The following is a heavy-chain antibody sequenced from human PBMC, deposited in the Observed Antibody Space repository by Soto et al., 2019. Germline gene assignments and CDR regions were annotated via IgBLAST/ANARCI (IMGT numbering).Heavy chain of an antibody. J-gene: IGHJ4*02. Sequence: SGTXSLTCAFYGVSFIGYYLVWVRHPPGKGLEWIGEINHSGSTNYNPSLKSRVTISVDTSKNQFSLKLSSVTAADTAVYYCARGTGGRVWFGELFIDSFEYWGQGTLVTVSS. V-gene: IGHV4-34*01. D-gene: IGHD3-10*01. CDR2: INHSGST. CDR3: ARGTGGRVWFGELFIDSFEY. CDR1: GVSFIGYY.